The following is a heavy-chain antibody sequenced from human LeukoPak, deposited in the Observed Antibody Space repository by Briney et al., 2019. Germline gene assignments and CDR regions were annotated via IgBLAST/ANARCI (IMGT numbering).Heavy chain of an antibody. V-gene: IGHV1-24*01. CDR1: GYTLTELS. Sequence: ASVKVSCKVSGYTLTELSMHWVRQAPGKRLEWTGGFDPEDGETIYAQKFQGRVTMTEDTSTDTAYMELSSLRSEDTAVYYCATDKSYFQQLVHLFYYWGQGTLVTVSS. J-gene: IGHJ4*02. CDR3: ATDKSYFQQLVHLFYY. D-gene: IGHD6-13*01. CDR2: FDPEDGET.